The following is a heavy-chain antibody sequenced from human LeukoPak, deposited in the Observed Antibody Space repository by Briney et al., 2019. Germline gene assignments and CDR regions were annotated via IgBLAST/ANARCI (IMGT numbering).Heavy chain of an antibody. CDR1: GFTISSNY. CDR3: ARDHRIGGS. CDR2: IYSDGST. J-gene: IGHJ4*02. Sequence: GGSLRLSCAASGFTISSNYMTWVRQAPGRGLQWVSVIYSDGSTFYADSVKGRFTISRDSPKNTLYLQMNSLRAEDTAVYYCARDHRIGGSWGQGTLVTVSS. V-gene: IGHV3-53*01. D-gene: IGHD3-16*01.